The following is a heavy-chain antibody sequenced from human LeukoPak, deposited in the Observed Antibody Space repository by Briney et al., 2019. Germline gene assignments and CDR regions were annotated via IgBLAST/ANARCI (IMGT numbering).Heavy chain of an antibody. CDR3: ARLAKRSIAAAGSFDY. Sequence: KPSETLSLTCAVYGGSFSGYYWSWIRQPPGKGLEWIGEINHSGSTNYNPSLKSRVTISVDTSKNQFSLKLSSVTAADTAVYYCARLAKRSIAAAGSFDYWGQGTLVTVSS. J-gene: IGHJ4*02. CDR2: INHSGST. V-gene: IGHV4-34*01. CDR1: GGSFSGYY. D-gene: IGHD6-13*01.